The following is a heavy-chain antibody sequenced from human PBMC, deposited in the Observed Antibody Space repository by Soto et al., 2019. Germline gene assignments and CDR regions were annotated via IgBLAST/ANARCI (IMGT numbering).Heavy chain of an antibody. CDR1: GFTVSSYY. D-gene: IGHD1-26*01. CDR2: IYGTGTT. Sequence: GSLRLSCAASGFTVSSYYWSWIRQPPGKGLEWIGYIYGTGTTNYAPSLKNRVTMSLHTSKNQFSLTLSSVTAADTAMYYCAGFSSGTYLFGLWGPGTLVTVSS. CDR3: AGFSSGTYLFGL. V-gene: IGHV4-59*02. J-gene: IGHJ4*02.